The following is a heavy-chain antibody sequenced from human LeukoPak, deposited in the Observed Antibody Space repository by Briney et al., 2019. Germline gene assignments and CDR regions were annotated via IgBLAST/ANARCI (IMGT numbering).Heavy chain of an antibody. J-gene: IGHJ4*02. V-gene: IGHV3-64*01. Sequence: GSLLLSCAASGFTFSSYAMHWVRQAPGKGVEYVSAISSNGGSTYYANSVKGRFTISRDNSKNTLYLQMGSLRAEDMAVYYCARGGYYDFWSGYYSDYWGQGTLVTVSS. D-gene: IGHD3-3*01. CDR3: ARGGYYDFWSGYYSDY. CDR2: ISSNGGST. CDR1: GFTFSSYA.